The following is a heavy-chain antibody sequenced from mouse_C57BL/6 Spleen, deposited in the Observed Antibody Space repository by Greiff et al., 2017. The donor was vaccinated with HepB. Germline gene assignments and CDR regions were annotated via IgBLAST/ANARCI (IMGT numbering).Heavy chain of an antibody. Sequence: VQLQQSGAELVKPGASVKISCKASGYAFSSYWMNWVKQRPGKGLEWIGQIYPGDGDTNYNGKFKGKATLTADKSSSTAYMQLSSLTSEDSAVYFCAREGITTVVGYYFDYWGQGTTLTVSS. CDR2: IYPGDGDT. D-gene: IGHD1-1*01. CDR1: GYAFSSYW. V-gene: IGHV1-80*01. CDR3: AREGITTVVGYYFDY. J-gene: IGHJ2*01.